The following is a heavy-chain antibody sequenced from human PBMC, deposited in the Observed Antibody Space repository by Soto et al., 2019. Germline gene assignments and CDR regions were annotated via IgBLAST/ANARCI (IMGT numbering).Heavy chain of an antibody. CDR2: INPSGGYT. D-gene: IGHD3-3*01. V-gene: IGHV1-2*04. CDR1: GYTFDGYY. J-gene: IGHJ4*02. Sequence: ASVKVSCKTSGYTFDGYYIHWVRQAPGQGLEWMGWINPSGGYTNYAQKFQGWVTLTRDTSISTAYMELSTLTSDDTAIYYCARVATIFGVVPDYWGQGTLVTVSS. CDR3: ARVATIFGVVPDY.